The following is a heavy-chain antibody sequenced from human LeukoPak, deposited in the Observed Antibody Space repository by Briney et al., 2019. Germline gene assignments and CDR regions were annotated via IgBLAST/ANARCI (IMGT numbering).Heavy chain of an antibody. CDR1: GYTCTSYG. V-gene: IGHV1-18*01. Sequence: GASVKVSCKAPGYTCTSYGISWVRQAPGQGLEWMGWISVYKGNTNYAQKLQGRVTMTTDTSTSTVYMELRSLRSDDTAVYYCARDQVAAAGTIGLNWFDPWGQGTLVTVSS. CDR3: ARDQVAAAGTIGLNWFDP. D-gene: IGHD6-13*01. J-gene: IGHJ5*02. CDR2: ISVYKGNT.